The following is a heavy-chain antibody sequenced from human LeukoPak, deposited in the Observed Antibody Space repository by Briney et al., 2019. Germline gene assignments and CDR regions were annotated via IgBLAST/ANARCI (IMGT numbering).Heavy chain of an antibody. J-gene: IGHJ6*02. Sequence: GASVKVSCKASGYTFTSYGISWVRQAPGQGVEWMGWISAYNGNTNYAQKLQGRVTMTTDTSTSTAYMELRSLRSDDTAVYYCARDKGIQLWAGTFGYHYYGMDVWGQGTTVAVSS. CDR1: GYTFTSYG. CDR2: ISAYNGNT. D-gene: IGHD5-18*01. V-gene: IGHV1-18*01. CDR3: ARDKGIQLWAGTFGYHYYGMDV.